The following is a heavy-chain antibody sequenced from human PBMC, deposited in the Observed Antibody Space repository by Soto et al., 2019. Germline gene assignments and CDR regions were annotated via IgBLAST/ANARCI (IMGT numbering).Heavy chain of an antibody. D-gene: IGHD4-17*01. CDR1: GSTFTSYD. CDR3: ARGVKYGAYSRWFDP. V-gene: IGHV1-8*01. CDR2: MNPNSGDT. Sequence: ASVKVSCKASGSTFTSYDINWVRQATGQGLEYLGWMNPNSGDTAYVQKFQGRLTMTWDTSITTAYMELSGLRSEDTALYFCARGVKYGAYSRWFDPWAQGTLVNVSS. J-gene: IGHJ5*02.